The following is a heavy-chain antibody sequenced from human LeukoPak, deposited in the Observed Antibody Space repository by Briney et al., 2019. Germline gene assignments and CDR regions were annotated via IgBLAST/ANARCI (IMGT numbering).Heavy chain of an antibody. Sequence: SETLSLTCAVYGGSFSGYYWSWIRQPPGKGLEWIGEINHSGSTSSNPSLKSRVTISLDTSENQFSLKLSSVTAADTAVYYCARRWPYCSGGSCYWYFDLRSRGTLVTVSS. CDR2: INHSGST. J-gene: IGHJ2*01. D-gene: IGHD2-15*01. CDR1: GGSFSGYY. V-gene: IGHV4-34*01. CDR3: ARRWPYCSGGSCYWYFDL.